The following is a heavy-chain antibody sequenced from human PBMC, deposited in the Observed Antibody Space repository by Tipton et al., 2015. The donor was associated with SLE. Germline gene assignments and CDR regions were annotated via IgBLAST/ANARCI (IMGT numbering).Heavy chain of an antibody. J-gene: IGHJ3*01. Sequence: QSGPEVKKPGASVKVSCKASGYTFTGYYIHWVRQAPGQGLEWMGWINPNSGGTDYAQRFQDRVTMTTDTSVNTVYMELTNLRSDDTAVFYCAREERTGWVLWGQGTRVTVSS. CDR2: INPNSGGT. V-gene: IGHV1-2*02. CDR1: GYTFTGYY. CDR3: AREERTGWVL. D-gene: IGHD1-1*01.